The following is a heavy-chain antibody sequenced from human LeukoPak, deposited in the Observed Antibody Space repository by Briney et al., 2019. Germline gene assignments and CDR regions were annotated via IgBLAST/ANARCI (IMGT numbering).Heavy chain of an antibody. CDR1: GGSISSASHF. CDR2: VYYSGTT. J-gene: IGHJ4*02. Sequence: SETLSLTCTVSGGSISSASHFWNWIRQLPGKGLEWIGYVYYSGTTVYNVSFKSRVGISVDTSKNQFSLRLSSVTAADTAVYYCARGVRDTIGYYHSDFWGQGTLVTVSS. D-gene: IGHD3-22*01. CDR3: ARGVRDTIGYYHSDF. V-gene: IGHV4-31*03.